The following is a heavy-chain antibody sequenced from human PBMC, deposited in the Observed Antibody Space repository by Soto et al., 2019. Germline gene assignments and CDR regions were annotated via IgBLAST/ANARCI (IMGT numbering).Heavy chain of an antibody. Sequence: ESLKISCKGSGYSFTSYWISWVRQMPGKGLEWMGRIDPSDSYTNYSPSSQGHVTISADKSISTAYPQWSSLKASDTAMYYCARHAAGASYYYYGMDVWGQGTTVTVSS. D-gene: IGHD2-15*01. V-gene: IGHV5-10-1*01. CDR3: ARHAAGASYYYYGMDV. J-gene: IGHJ6*02. CDR1: GYSFTSYW. CDR2: IDPSDSYT.